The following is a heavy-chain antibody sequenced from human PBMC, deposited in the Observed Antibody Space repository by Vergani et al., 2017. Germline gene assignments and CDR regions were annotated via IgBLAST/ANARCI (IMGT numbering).Heavy chain of an antibody. V-gene: IGHV3-49*05. D-gene: IGHD6-19*01. CDR1: GFTFGDYA. CDR3: TSRVFGGAVAGFDY. CDR2: IRSKAYGGTT. J-gene: IGHJ4*02. Sequence: EVQLVESGGGLVKPGRSLRLSCTASGFTFGDYAMSWFRQAPGKGLEWVGFIRSKAYGGTTEYAASVKGRFTISRDDSKSIAYLQMNSLKTEDTAVYYCTSRVFGGAVAGFDYWGQGTLVTVSS.